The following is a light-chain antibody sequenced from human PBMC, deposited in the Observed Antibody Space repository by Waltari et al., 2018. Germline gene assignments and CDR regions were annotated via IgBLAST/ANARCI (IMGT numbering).Light chain of an antibody. Sequence: DIRLTQFPPTLSASVGDRVTITCRASQTIGGWLAWYQQKPGKAPILLIYKTSNLQTGVPSRFSGSGYGTDFTLTISSLQAEDVAVYYCQQYYSTPQTFGQGTKVEIK. CDR3: QQYYSTPQT. CDR2: KTS. V-gene: IGKV1-5*03. CDR1: QTIGGW. J-gene: IGKJ1*01.